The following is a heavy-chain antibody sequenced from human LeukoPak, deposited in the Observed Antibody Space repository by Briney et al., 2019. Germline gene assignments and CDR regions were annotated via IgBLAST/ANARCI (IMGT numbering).Heavy chain of an antibody. CDR3: AREGPTVTSPDFDY. V-gene: IGHV7-4-1*02. Sequence: ASVKVSCKASGYSFTSHAMNWVRQAPGQGLEWMGWINTNTGNPTYAQGFTGRFVFSLDTSVSTAYLQISSLKAEDTAVYYCAREGPTVTSPDFDYWGQGTLVTVSS. J-gene: IGHJ4*02. D-gene: IGHD4-17*01. CDR2: INTNTGNP. CDR1: GYSFTSHA.